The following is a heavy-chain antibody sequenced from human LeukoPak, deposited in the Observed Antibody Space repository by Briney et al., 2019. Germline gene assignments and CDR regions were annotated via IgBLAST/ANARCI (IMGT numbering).Heavy chain of an antibody. Sequence: GGTLRLSCAAYGFTFSNHGMDWVRQAPGKGLEWVLGISPSGDITYYADSVKGRFTISRDNSKNTLYLEVVRLTPEDSAVYYCAKDDAWLRFGEWSQGTLVTVSS. D-gene: IGHD5-12*01. CDR2: ISPSGDIT. CDR1: GFTFSNHG. J-gene: IGHJ4*02. V-gene: IGHV3-23*01. CDR3: AKDDAWLRFGE.